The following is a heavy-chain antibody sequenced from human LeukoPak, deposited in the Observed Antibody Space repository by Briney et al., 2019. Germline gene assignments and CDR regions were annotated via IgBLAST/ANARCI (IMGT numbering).Heavy chain of an antibody. Sequence: SETLSLTCTVSGDSISSYYWSWLRQPAGKGLEWLGRIYTSGSTNYNPSLKSRVTMSVDTSKKQVSLNLSSVTAADTAVYYCAGPIPYGSGLDYWGQGTLVTVSS. CDR3: AGPIPYGSGLDY. D-gene: IGHD3-10*01. J-gene: IGHJ4*02. CDR2: IYTSGST. CDR1: GDSISSYY. V-gene: IGHV4-4*07.